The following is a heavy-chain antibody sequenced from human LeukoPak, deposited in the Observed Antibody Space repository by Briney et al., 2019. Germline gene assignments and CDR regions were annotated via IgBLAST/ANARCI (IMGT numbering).Heavy chain of an antibody. Sequence: PSETLSLTCAVSGYSISSGYYWGWIRQPPGKGLEWVGSIYHSGSTYYNPSLKSRVTISVDTSKNQFSLKLSSVTAADTAVYYCAGDSSGWYLRGPFDYWGQGTLVTVSS. CDR2: IYHSGST. J-gene: IGHJ4*02. V-gene: IGHV4-38-2*01. CDR3: AGDSSGWYLRGPFDY. D-gene: IGHD6-19*01. CDR1: GYSISSGYY.